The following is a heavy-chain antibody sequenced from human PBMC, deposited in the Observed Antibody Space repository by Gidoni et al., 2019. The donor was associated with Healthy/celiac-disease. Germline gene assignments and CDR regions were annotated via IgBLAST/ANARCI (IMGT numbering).Heavy chain of an antibody. J-gene: IGHJ5*02. V-gene: IGHV1-69*01. CDR1: GGPFSSCA. CDR2: IIPIFGTS. D-gene: IGHD3-3*01. Sequence: QVQLVQSGAEVKKPGSSVQVSCKASGGPFSSCAISWVRQAPGQGLEWMGGIIPIFGTSNYAQKFQGRVTITADESTSTAYMELSSLRSEDTAVYYCAREVPYYDFWSGYPTFDPWGQGTLVTVSS. CDR3: AREVPYYDFWSGYPTFDP.